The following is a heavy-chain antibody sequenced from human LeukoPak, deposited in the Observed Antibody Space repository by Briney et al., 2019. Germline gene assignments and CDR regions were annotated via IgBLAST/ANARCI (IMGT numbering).Heavy chain of an antibody. J-gene: IGHJ4*02. D-gene: IGHD5-24*01. CDR2: INWNGGST. V-gene: IGHV3-20*04. CDR3: ARGDGYNFFDY. Sequence: GSLRLSCAASGFTFDDYGMSWVRQAPGKGLEWVSGINWNGGSTGYADSVKGRFTISRDNSENTLYLQMKSLRAEDTAVYYCARGDGYNFFDYWGQGTLVTVSS. CDR1: GFTFDDYG.